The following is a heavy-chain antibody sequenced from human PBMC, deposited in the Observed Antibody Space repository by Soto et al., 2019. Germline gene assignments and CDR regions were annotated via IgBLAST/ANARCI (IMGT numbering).Heavy chain of an antibody. Sequence: SVKVSCKASGGTFSSYAISWVRQAPGQGLEWMGGIIPIFGTANYAQKFQGRVTITADESTSTAYMELSSLRSEDTAVYYCARNPGDYEILTGYYNGPWFDPSGQATLVTVSS. CDR3: ARNPGDYEILTGYYNGPWFDP. D-gene: IGHD3-9*01. J-gene: IGHJ5*02. CDR2: IIPIFGTA. CDR1: GGTFSSYA. V-gene: IGHV1-69*13.